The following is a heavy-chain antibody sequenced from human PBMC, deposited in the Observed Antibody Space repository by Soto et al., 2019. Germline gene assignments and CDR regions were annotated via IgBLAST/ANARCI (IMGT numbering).Heavy chain of an antibody. J-gene: IGHJ4*02. CDR3: ARDGGDSVY. V-gene: IGHV3-53*01. CDR2: IFSGGST. CDR1: GFTVSSNY. Sequence: VQLEESGGGVVQPGRSLRLSCAASGFTVSSNYMSWVRQAPGKGLEWVSVIFSGGSTYYADSVKGRFTISRDNSKNTLYLQMNGLRAEDTAVYYCARDGGDSVYWGQGTLVTVSS. D-gene: IGHD2-21*01.